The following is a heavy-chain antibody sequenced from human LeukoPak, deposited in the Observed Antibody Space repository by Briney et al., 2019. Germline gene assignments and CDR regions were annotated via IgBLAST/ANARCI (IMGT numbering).Heavy chain of an antibody. V-gene: IGHV3-30*18. CDR2: ISYDGSNK. CDR1: GFTFSNYG. D-gene: IGHD2-2*01. CDR3: AKPEDSFVVVPAALGY. J-gene: IGHJ4*02. Sequence: HTGGSLRLSCAASGFTFSNYGIHWVRQAPGKGLEWVAVISYDGSNKYYADSAKGRFTISRDNSKNTLYLQMNSLRTDDTAVYYCAKPEDSFVVVPAALGYWGQGTLVTVSS.